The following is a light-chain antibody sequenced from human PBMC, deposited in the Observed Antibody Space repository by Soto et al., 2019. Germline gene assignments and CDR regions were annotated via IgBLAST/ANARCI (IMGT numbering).Light chain of an antibody. V-gene: IGKV1-39*01. CDR1: QSVSIY. Sequence: DIQMTQSPSSLSASVGDRVTITCRASQSVSIYLNWYQQKPGKAPKLLIYAASNLQSGVPSRFSGTGSATDFTLTISSLQPEDFATYYCQQSFSTVFTFGPGTKEEIK. CDR2: AAS. J-gene: IGKJ3*01. CDR3: QQSFSTVFT.